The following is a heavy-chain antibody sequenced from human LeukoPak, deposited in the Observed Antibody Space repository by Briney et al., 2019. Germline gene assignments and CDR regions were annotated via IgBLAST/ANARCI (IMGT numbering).Heavy chain of an antibody. V-gene: IGHV3-30*02. Sequence: GGSLRLSCAASGFTFSNYGMHWVRQAPGKGLEWVAFVRSDGGIKYYADSVTGRFTISRDNSRTTLHLQMNSLRAEDTAVYHCAKDLPAAYFDYWGQGTLVTVSS. J-gene: IGHJ4*02. D-gene: IGHD2-2*01. CDR2: VRSDGGIK. CDR3: AKDLPAAYFDY. CDR1: GFTFSNYG.